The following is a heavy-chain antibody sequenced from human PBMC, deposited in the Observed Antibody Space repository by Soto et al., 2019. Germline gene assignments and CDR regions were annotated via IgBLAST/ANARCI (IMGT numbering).Heavy chain of an antibody. CDR3: ARCIQGDYYYGMDV. CDR1: GYTFYSHS. D-gene: IGHD5-18*01. V-gene: IGHV1-18*01. Sequence: QAQLVQSGAEVKKPGASVKVSCKASGYTFYSHSISWVRQAPGQGLEWMGRINGDYGNTQYAQKFQGRVNMTTDTXXTTVYMELTNLRSDETAVYYCARCIQGDYYYGMDVWGQGTTVTVSS. J-gene: IGHJ6*02. CDR2: INGDYGNT.